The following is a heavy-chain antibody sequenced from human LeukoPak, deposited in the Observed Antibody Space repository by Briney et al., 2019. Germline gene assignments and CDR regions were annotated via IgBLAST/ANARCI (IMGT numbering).Heavy chain of an antibody. V-gene: IGHV3-53*01. CDR1: GFTVSSNY. D-gene: IGHD6-13*01. CDR2: IYSGGST. CDR3: ARAGYSSSWHALGY. J-gene: IGHJ4*02. Sequence: GGSLRLSCAASGFTVSSNYMSWVRQAPGKGLEWVSVIYSGGSTYYADSVKGRFTISRDNSKNTLYLQMNSLRAEDTAVYYCARAGYSSSWHALGYWGQGTLVTVSS.